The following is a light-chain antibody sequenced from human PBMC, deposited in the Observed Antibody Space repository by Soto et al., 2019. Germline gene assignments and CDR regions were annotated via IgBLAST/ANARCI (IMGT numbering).Light chain of an antibody. CDR1: ASDIGGYSF. CDR2: DVN. V-gene: IGLV2-8*01. J-gene: IGLJ1*01. Sequence: QSVLTQPPSASGSPGQSVAISCIGTASDIGGYSFVSWYQQHPGKAPKLLIYDVNKRPSGVPDRFSGSKSGNTASLTVSGLQAEDEAEYYCSAHGGTNPYVFGTGTKLTVL. CDR3: SAHGGTNPYV.